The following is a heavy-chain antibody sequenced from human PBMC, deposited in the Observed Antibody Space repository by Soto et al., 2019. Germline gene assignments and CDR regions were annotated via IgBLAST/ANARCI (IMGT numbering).Heavy chain of an antibody. CDR3: ARGYGDPIYYYYYYMDV. J-gene: IGHJ6*03. V-gene: IGHV3-72*01. D-gene: IGHD4-17*01. CDR2: TRNKANSYTT. Sequence: GGSLRLSCAASGFTFSDHYMDWVRQAPGKGLEWVGRTRNKANSYTTEYAASVKGRFTISRDDSKNSLYLQMNSLKTEDTAVYYCARGYGDPIYYYYYYMDVWGKGTTVTVSS. CDR1: GFTFSDHY.